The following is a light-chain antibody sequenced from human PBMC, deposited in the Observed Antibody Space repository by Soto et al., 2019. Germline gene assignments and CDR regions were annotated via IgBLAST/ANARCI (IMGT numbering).Light chain of an antibody. CDR3: QQYYTTPLT. J-gene: IGKJ3*01. CDR2: WAS. Sequence: DIVMTQSPDSLAVSLGERATINCKASQSVLYSSNNKNYLAWYPQKPGQPPKLLIYWASTRESGVPDRFSGSESGTDFTLTISSLQAEDVAVYYCQQYYTTPLTFGPGTKVDIK. V-gene: IGKV4-1*01. CDR1: QSVLYSSNNKNY.